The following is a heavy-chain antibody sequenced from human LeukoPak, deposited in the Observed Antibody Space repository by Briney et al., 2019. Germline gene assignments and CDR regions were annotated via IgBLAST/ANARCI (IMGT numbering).Heavy chain of an antibody. CDR3: ARNYYDSSGHYFDY. CDR2: IIPIFGTA. J-gene: IGHJ4*02. D-gene: IGHD3-22*01. Sequence: SVQVSCKASGGTFSSYAISWVRQAPGQGLEWMGGIIPIFGTANYAQKFQGRVTITADESTSTAYMELSSLRSEDTAVYYCARNYYDSSGHYFDYWGQGTLVTVSS. CDR1: GGTFSSYA. V-gene: IGHV1-69*13.